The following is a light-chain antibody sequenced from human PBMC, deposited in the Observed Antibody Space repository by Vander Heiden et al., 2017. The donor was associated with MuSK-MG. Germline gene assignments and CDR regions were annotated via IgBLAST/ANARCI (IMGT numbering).Light chain of an antibody. V-gene: IGKV3-15*01. CDR1: QSVSSN. CDR3: QQYNNCPLT. J-gene: IGKJ4*01. CDR2: GAS. Sequence: EIVMTQSPATLSVSPGERATLSCRASQSVSSNLAWYQQKPGQAPRLLIYGASTRATESQPGSVEVGMGQSSLSPSAACRLKILQFYYCQQYNNCPLTFGGGTKVEIK.